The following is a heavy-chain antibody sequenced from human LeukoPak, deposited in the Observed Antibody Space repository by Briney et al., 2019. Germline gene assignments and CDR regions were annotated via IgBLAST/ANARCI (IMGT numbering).Heavy chain of an antibody. Sequence: SGPTLLNPTPTLTLTFTCSGFSLRTSGRGVGWIRQPPGKALEWLTVIYWDDGKIYSPSLKSRLTITKDTSKHQVVLTMTNMDPVDTATYYCAHRRKTLSENWFHPWGQGTLVTVSS. CDR2: IYWDDGK. CDR1: GFSLRTSGRG. CDR3: AHRRKTLSENWFHP. D-gene: IGHD4-23*01. V-gene: IGHV2-5*02. J-gene: IGHJ5*02.